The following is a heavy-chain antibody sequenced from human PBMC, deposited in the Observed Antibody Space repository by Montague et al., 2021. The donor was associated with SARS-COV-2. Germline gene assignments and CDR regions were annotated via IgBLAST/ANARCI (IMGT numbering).Heavy chain of an antibody. CDR2: IYYSGNT. CDR1: GGSISSSSYY. Sequence: SETRSLTCTVSGGSISSSSYYWGWIRQPPGKGLEWIGNIYYSGNTYYDPSLKSRVTISVDTSKNQFSLKLSSVTAADTAVYYCANMGVGRITIFGVVSRGGLDYWGQGTLATVSS. CDR3: ANMGVGRITIFGVVSRGGLDY. J-gene: IGHJ4*02. D-gene: IGHD3-3*01. V-gene: IGHV4-39*01.